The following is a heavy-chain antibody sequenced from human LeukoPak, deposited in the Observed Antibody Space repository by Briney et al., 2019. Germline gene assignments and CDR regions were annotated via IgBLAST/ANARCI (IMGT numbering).Heavy chain of an antibody. Sequence: ASVKVSCKASGYTFTSYGISWVRQAPGQGLEWMGWISAYNGNTNYAQKLQGRVTMTTDTSTSTVYMELSRLRSDDTAVYYCARDSELTSIVVVPAAISSVGDYWGQGTLVTVSS. V-gene: IGHV1-18*01. CDR2: ISAYNGNT. D-gene: IGHD2-2*02. CDR1: GYTFTSYG. J-gene: IGHJ4*02. CDR3: ARDSELTSIVVVPAAISSVGDY.